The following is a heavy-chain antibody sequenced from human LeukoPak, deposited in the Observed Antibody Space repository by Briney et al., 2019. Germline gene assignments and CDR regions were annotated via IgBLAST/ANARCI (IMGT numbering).Heavy chain of an antibody. V-gene: IGHV3-74*01. CDR3: ARVPRGSYSFDY. J-gene: IGHJ4*02. D-gene: IGHD1-26*01. Sequence: GGSLRLSCAASEFYWMRWARQAPGKGLVWVSRINPDGSVTSYADSVKGRFTISRDNAMNTLYLQMNSLRAEDTAVYYCARVPRGSYSFDYWGQGTLVTVSS. CDR1: EFYW. CDR2: INPDGSVT.